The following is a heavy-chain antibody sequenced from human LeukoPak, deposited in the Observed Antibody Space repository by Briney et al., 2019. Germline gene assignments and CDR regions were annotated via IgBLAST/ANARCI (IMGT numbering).Heavy chain of an antibody. D-gene: IGHD2-2*01. V-gene: IGHV4-4*07. J-gene: IGHJ5*02. CDR1: GGSISSYY. Sequence: SETLSLTCTVSGGSISSYYWSWIRQPAGKGLEWIGRIYTSGSTNYNPSLKSRVTMSVDTSKNQFSLKLSSVTAADTAVYYCAREARDCSSTSCYRWGYWFDPWGQGTLVTVSS. CDR3: AREARDCSSTSCYRWGYWFDP. CDR2: IYTSGST.